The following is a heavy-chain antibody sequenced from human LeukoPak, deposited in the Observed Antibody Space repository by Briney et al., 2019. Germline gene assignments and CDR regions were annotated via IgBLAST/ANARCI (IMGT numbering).Heavy chain of an antibody. D-gene: IGHD3-3*01. Sequence: PGGSLRLSCAASGFTVSSNYMSWVRQAPGKGLEWVSVIYSGGSTYYADSVKGRLTISRDNSKNTLYLQMNSLRAEDTAVYYCARAPPGGFYDFWSGYSWPLMDVWGQGTTVTVSS. V-gene: IGHV3-66*02. CDR1: GFTVSSNY. CDR3: ARAPPGGFYDFWSGYSWPLMDV. J-gene: IGHJ6*02. CDR2: IYSGGST.